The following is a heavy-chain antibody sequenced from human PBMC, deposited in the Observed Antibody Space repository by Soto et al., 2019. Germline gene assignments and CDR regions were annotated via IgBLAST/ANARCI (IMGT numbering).Heavy chain of an antibody. CDR3: ARGVSYYGSGSYYLDY. V-gene: IGHV3-7*03. CDR1: GFTFSSYW. D-gene: IGHD3-10*01. CDR2: IKQDGSEK. Sequence: SLRLSCAASGFTFSSYWMSWVRQAPGKGLEWVANIKQDGSEKYYVDSVKGRFTISRDNAKNSLYLQMNSLRAEDTAVYYCARGVSYYGSGSYYLDYWGQGTLVTVSS. J-gene: IGHJ4*02.